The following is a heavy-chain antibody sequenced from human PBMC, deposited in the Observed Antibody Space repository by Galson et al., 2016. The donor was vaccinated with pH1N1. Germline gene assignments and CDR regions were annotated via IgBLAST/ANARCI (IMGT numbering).Heavy chain of an antibody. CDR2: IDPSGGGT. Sequence: SVKASCKASGYTFTNYYFHWVRQAPGQGLDWMGVIDPSGGGTTYSQKFQSRVTMTRDTSTNTVYMELSSLKSDDTAVYYCARDLGRLRDNWGQGTLVTVSS. V-gene: IGHV1-46*03. CDR1: GYTFTNYY. D-gene: IGHD1-26*01. CDR3: ARDLGRLRDN. J-gene: IGHJ4*02.